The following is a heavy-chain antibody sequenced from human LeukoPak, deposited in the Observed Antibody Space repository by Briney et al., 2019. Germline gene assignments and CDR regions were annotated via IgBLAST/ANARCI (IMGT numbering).Heavy chain of an antibody. CDR1: GFTFSDYY. J-gene: IGHJ4*02. Sequence: GGSLRLSCAASGFTFSDYYMSWIRQAPRKGLEWVSYISSSGNIIYYADSVKGRFTISRDNAKNSLYLQMNSLRAEDTAVYYCARRRYNWNAIDYWGQGTLVTVSS. CDR2: ISSSGNII. V-gene: IGHV3-11*01. D-gene: IGHD1-20*01. CDR3: ARRRYNWNAIDY.